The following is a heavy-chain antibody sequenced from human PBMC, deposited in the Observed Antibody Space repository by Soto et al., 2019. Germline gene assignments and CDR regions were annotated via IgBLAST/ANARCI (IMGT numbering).Heavy chain of an antibody. V-gene: IGHV3-23*01. CDR3: AKDLERGDYGDYDDY. J-gene: IGHJ4*02. D-gene: IGHD4-17*01. Sequence: GGSLRLSCAASGFTFSSYAMSWVRQAPGKGLEWVSAISGSGGSTYYADSVKGRFTISRDNSKNTLYLQMNSLRAEDTAVYYCAKDLERGDYGDYDDYWGQGTLVTSPQ. CDR2: ISGSGGST. CDR1: GFTFSSYA.